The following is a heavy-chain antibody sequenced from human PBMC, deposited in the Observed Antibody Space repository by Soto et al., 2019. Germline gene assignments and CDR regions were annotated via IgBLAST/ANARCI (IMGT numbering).Heavy chain of an antibody. J-gene: IGHJ3*02. CDR3: TRGRPMPSMNTGDEPLDI. CDR1: GFTFSTYA. D-gene: IGHD3-16*01. V-gene: IGHV3-30*03. Sequence: QVQLVESGGGVVQPGTSLTLSCAASGFTFSTYAMHWVRQAPGKGLEWVAAMSFDGTRYYADSVKGRSTISRDSARNTVFLQTSGLRVDDTALYYCTRGRPMPSMNTGDEPLDIWGQGTMVTVSS. CDR2: MSFDGTR.